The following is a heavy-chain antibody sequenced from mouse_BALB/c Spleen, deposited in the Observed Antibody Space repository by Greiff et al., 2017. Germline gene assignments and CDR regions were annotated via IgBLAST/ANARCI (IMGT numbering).Heavy chain of an antibody. Sequence: EVKVVESGGGLVQPGGSLRLSCATSGFTFTDYYMSWVRQPPGKALEWLGFIRNKANGYTTEYSASVKGRFTISRDNSQSILYLQMNTLRAEDSATYYCARDITTFDYWGQGTTLTVSS. D-gene: IGHD1-1*01. J-gene: IGHJ2*01. CDR2: IRNKANGYTT. CDR3: ARDITTFDY. V-gene: IGHV7-3*02. CDR1: GFTFTDYY.